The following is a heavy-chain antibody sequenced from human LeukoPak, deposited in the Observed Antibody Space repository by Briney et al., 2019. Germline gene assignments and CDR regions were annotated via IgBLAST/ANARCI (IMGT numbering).Heavy chain of an antibody. Sequence: PGGSLRLSCAASGFTFSSYGMSWVRQAPGKGLEWVSAISGSGGSTYYADSVKGRFTISRDNSKNTLYLQMNSLRAEDTAVYYCAKDLRHYDILMPDYWGQGTLVTVSS. V-gene: IGHV3-23*01. CDR1: GFTFSSYG. J-gene: IGHJ4*02. CDR3: AKDLRHYDILMPDY. CDR2: ISGSGGST. D-gene: IGHD3-9*01.